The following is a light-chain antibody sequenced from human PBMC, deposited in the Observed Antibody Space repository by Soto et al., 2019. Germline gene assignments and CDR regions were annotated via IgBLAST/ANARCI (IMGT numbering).Light chain of an antibody. CDR1: SSDSGAHNY. Sequence: QSVLNQPASVSGSPGQSITISCTVSSSDSGAHNYVSWFQHHPGKAPKLMIYDVSNRPSGMSNRFSGSKSGNTASLTITGLQAEDEADYYCATCTGSGTLIFGGGTKLTVL. V-gene: IGLV2-14*03. CDR3: ATCTGSGTLI. J-gene: IGLJ2*01. CDR2: DVS.